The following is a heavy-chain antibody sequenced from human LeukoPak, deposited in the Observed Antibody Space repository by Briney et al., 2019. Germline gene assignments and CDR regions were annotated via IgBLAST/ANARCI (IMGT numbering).Heavy chain of an antibody. Sequence: GGSLRLSCAASGFTFSQYWMSCVRHAPGKGLERGASIKQDGSQKYYGDSVKGRFTISRDNAKNSLYLQMSSLRAEDTAVYYCARDWGAYFHFFDYWGQGTLVTVSS. J-gene: IGHJ4*02. D-gene: IGHD3-16*01. V-gene: IGHV3-7*01. CDR3: ARDWGAYFHFFDY. CDR2: IKQDGSQK. CDR1: GFTFSQYW.